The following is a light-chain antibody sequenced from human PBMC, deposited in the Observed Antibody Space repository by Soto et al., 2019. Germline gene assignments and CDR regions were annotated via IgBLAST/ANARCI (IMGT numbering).Light chain of an antibody. CDR1: SSDVGGYNY. CDR3: SSKAGSNNYV. CDR2: DVS. Sequence: QSALTQPPSASGSPGQSVTLSCTGTSSDVGGYNYVSWYQQHPGKAPKLMIYDVSKRPSGVPDRFSGSKSGNTASLTVSGLQEEDEAAYYCSSKAGSNNYVFGTGTKVTVL. J-gene: IGLJ1*01. V-gene: IGLV2-8*01.